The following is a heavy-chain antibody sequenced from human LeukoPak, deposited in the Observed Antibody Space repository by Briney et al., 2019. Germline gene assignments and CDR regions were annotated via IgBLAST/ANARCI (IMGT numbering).Heavy chain of an antibody. D-gene: IGHD6-13*01. Sequence: GGSLRLSCAASGFTFSSYGMHWVRQAPGKGLEWVAVISYDGSNKYYADSVKGRFTISRDNSKNTLYLQMNSLRAEDTAVYYCAKEARPSYSSSWYSTPPSHWFDPWGQGTLVTVSS. CDR3: AKEARPSYSSSWYSTPPSHWFDP. J-gene: IGHJ5*02. CDR1: GFTFSSYG. V-gene: IGHV3-30*18. CDR2: ISYDGSNK.